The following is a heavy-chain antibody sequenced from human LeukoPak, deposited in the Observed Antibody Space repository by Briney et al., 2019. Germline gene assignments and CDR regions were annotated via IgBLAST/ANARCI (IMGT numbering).Heavy chain of an antibody. D-gene: IGHD2-15*01. Sequence: NSSETLSLTCGVFGGSFSGYYWTWLRQPPGKGLEWIGQINHRGSSHYNPSLRSRVTISVDTSKTQFSLKLTSVTAADTAVYYCARDKFCSDTGSCNIGLFDFWGQGAPVTVSS. CDR2: INHRGSS. J-gene: IGHJ4*02. CDR3: ARDKFCSDTGSCNIGLFDF. V-gene: IGHV4-34*01. CDR1: GGSFSGYY.